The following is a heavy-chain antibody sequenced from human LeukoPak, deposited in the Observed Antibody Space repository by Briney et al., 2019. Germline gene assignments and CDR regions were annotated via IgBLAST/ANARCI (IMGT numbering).Heavy chain of an antibody. CDR3: ARGDCSSTSCYHYYGMDV. CDR1: GDSVSSNSAA. V-gene: IGHV6-1*01. CDR2: TYYRSKWYN. D-gene: IGHD2-2*01. Sequence: SQTLSLTCAISGDSVSSNSAAWNWIRQSPSRGLEWLGRTYYRSKWYNDYAVSVKSRITTNPDTSKNQFSLQLNSVTPEDTAVYYCARGDCSSTSCYHYYGMDVWGQGTTVTVSS. J-gene: IGHJ6*02.